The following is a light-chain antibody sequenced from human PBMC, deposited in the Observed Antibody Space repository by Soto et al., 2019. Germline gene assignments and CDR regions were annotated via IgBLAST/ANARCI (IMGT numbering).Light chain of an antibody. CDR3: QQYNSYSIT. CDR2: DAS. CDR1: QSISSW. J-gene: IGKJ2*01. V-gene: IGKV1-5*01. Sequence: DLQMTQSPSTLSASVGDRVTITCRASQSISSWLAWYQQKPGKAPKLLIYDASSLESGVPSRFSGSGSGTEFALTISSLQPDDFATYNCQQYNSYSITFGQGTKLEIK.